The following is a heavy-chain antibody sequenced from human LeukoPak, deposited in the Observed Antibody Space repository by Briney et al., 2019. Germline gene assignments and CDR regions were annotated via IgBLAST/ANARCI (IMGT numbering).Heavy chain of an antibody. J-gene: IGHJ4*02. V-gene: IGHV3-21*01. CDR2: ISSSSSYI. CDR1: GFTFSSYS. CDR3: ARGVLWFGEF. D-gene: IGHD3-10*01. Sequence: GGSLRHSCAASGFTFSSYSMNWVRQAPGKGLEWVSSISSSSSYIYYADSVKGRFTISRDNAKNSLYLQMNSLRAEDTAVYYCARGVLWFGEFWGQGTLVTVSS.